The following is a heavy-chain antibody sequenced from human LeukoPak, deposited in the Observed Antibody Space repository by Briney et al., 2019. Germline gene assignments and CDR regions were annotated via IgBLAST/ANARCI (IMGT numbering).Heavy chain of an antibody. V-gene: IGHV4-34*01. D-gene: IGHD2-2*01. Sequence: SGTLSLTGAVHRGTFSDYYWSWIRQPPGKGLEWIGEINHSGSTNYNPSLKSRVTISVDTSKNQFSLKRSFVTAADTAVYYCARPIIPAANGGFDYWGQGTLVTVSS. CDR1: RGTFSDYY. J-gene: IGHJ4*02. CDR3: ARPIIPAANGGFDY. CDR2: INHSGST.